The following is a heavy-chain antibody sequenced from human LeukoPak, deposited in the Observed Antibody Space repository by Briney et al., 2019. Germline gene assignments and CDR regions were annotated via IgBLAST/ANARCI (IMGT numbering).Heavy chain of an antibody. CDR2: IKSKTDGETT. Sequence: KPGESLRLSCVASGFTFSNAWMTWVRQAPGKGLEWVGRIKSKTDGETTDYAAPVKGRFTISRDDSKNTMYLQMNSLKTEDTAVYYCTTVIGGNPDYWGQGTLVTVSS. CDR3: TTVIGGNPDY. V-gene: IGHV3-15*01. CDR1: GFTFSNAW. J-gene: IGHJ4*02. D-gene: IGHD4-23*01.